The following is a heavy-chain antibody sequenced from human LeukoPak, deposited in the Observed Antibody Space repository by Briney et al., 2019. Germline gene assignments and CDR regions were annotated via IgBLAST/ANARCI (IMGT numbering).Heavy chain of an antibody. CDR3: ARVLVGAFDY. D-gene: IGHD1-26*01. V-gene: IGHV3-30-3*01. Sequence: GRSLRLSCAASGFTFSIYAMHWVRQAPGKGLEWVAVISYDGSNKYNADSVKGRFTISRDNSKNTLFLQMNSLRAEDTAVYYCARVLVGAFDYWGQGTLVTVSS. CDR2: ISYDGSNK. J-gene: IGHJ4*02. CDR1: GFTFSIYA.